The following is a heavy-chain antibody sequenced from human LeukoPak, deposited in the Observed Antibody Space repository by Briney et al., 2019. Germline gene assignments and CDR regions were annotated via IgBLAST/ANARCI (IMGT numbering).Heavy chain of an antibody. CDR1: GFTFSSYG. V-gene: IGHV3-30*18. J-gene: IGHJ4*02. Sequence: GGSLRLSCVASGFTFSSYGMHWVRQAPGKGLEWVAVISYDGNNKYYAESVKGRFTISRDNPKNTLYLQMNSLRAEDTAVYYCAKGVSSWYPPHFDYWGQGTLITVSS. CDR2: ISYDGNNK. CDR3: AKGVSSWYPPHFDY. D-gene: IGHD6-13*01.